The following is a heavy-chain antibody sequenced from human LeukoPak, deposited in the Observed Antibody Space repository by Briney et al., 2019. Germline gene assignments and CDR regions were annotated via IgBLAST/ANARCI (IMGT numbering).Heavy chain of an antibody. Sequence: PGGSLRLSCAASGFTFSSYAMHWVRQGQGKGVEYVSAISSNGGSTYYAHSVKGIFTISRDNSKNTLYLQMGSLRAGDMAVYYCARGYCSSTSCSYYMDVWGKGTTVTVSS. J-gene: IGHJ6*03. CDR3: ARGYCSSTSCSYYMDV. V-gene: IGHV3-64*01. CDR1: GFTFSSYA. CDR2: ISSNGGST. D-gene: IGHD2-2*01.